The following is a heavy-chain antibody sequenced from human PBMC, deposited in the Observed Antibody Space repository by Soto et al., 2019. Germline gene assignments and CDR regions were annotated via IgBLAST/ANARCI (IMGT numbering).Heavy chain of an antibody. V-gene: IGHV1-8*01. CDR1: GYTFTIHD. CDR2: LNPHSGKA. D-gene: IGHD6-6*01. Sequence: GASVKVSCKASGYTFTIHDIHWVRQAPGQGLEWMAGLNPHSGKAAYAQRFQGRLTMTGNASTSTAYMELSGLRSEDTAMYYCARVSSIAARRSYDSWGQGPLVTVSS. J-gene: IGHJ4*02. CDR3: ARVSSIAARRSYDS.